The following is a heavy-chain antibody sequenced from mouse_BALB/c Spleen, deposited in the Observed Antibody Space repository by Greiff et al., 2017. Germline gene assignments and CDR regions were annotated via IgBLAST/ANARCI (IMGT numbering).Heavy chain of an antibody. J-gene: IGHJ4*01. CDR3: ARDGYSSYYAMDY. CDR1: GYSITSDYA. V-gene: IGHV3-2*02. CDR2: ISYSGST. Sequence: EVQLVESGPGLVKPSQSLSLTCTVTGYSITSDYAWNWIRQFPGNKLEWMGYISYSGSTSYNPSLKSRISITRDTSKNQFFLQLNSVTTEDTATYYCARDGYSSYYAMDYWGQGTSVTVSS. D-gene: IGHD2-3*01.